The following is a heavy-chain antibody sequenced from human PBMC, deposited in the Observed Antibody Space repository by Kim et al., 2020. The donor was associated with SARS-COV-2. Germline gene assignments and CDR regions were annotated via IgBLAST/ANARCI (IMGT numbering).Heavy chain of an antibody. CDR3: ARHKDDATHFDC. Sequence: KHEVDTENGRLSISRDNAKNALFLQMNSRRDEDTAVYYCARHKDDATHFDCWGQGTLVTVSS. V-gene: IGHV3-7*03. CDR2: K. J-gene: IGHJ4*02.